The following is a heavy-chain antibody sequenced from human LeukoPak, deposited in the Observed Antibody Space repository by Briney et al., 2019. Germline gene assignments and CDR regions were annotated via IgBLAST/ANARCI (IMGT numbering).Heavy chain of an antibody. CDR1: GFTFSSYA. CDR2: ISSSSSTI. J-gene: IGHJ4*02. V-gene: IGHV3-48*04. D-gene: IGHD1-26*01. Sequence: GGSLRLSCAASGFTFSSYAMSWVRQAPGKGLEWVSFISSSSSTIYYADSVKGRFTISRDNAKSSLYLQMNSLRAEDTAVYYCARDRGGSYSAIDYWGQGTLVTVSS. CDR3: ARDRGGSYSAIDY.